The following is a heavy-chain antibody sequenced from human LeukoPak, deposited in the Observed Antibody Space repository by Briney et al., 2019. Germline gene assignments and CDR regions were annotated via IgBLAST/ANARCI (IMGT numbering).Heavy chain of an antibody. CDR2: IRSKANSYAT. Sequence: GGSLKLSCAASGFTFSGSAMHWVRQASGKGLEWVGRIRSKANSYATAYAASVKGRFTISRDDSKNTAYLQMNSLKTEDTAVYYCTKGSYYTWATGYWGQGILVTVSS. J-gene: IGHJ4*02. V-gene: IGHV3-73*01. CDR1: GFTFSGSA. CDR3: TKGSYYTWATGY. D-gene: IGHD1-26*01.